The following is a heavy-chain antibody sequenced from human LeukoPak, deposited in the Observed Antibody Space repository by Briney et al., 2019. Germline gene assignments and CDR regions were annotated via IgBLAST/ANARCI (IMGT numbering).Heavy chain of an antibody. Sequence: GGSLRLSCAASGFTFSRDWMHWVRQVPGKGLVWVSRIDSDDGSTSYADSVRGRFTISRDNAKKTLYLQMNSLRVEDTAVYYCASLMATVTTRWYYGMDVWGQGTTVTVSS. CDR2: IDSDDGST. D-gene: IGHD4-17*01. CDR3: ASLMATVTTRWYYGMDV. J-gene: IGHJ6*02. V-gene: IGHV3-74*01. CDR1: GFTFSRDW.